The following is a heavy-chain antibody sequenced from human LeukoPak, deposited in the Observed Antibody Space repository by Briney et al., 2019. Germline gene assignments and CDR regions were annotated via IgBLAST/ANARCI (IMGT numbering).Heavy chain of an antibody. Sequence: SETLSPTCTVSGASTSSGLYYWNWFRQPAGKGLEYIGRIYNSGSTNYNPSLKSRVTISVDTSKNQFSLKLSSVTAADTAVYYCAREGESYYDILTGYSPGGCVDYWGQGTLVTVSS. V-gene: IGHV4-61*02. D-gene: IGHD3-9*01. J-gene: IGHJ4*02. CDR3: AREGESYYDILTGYSPGGCVDY. CDR2: IYNSGST. CDR1: GASTSSGLYY.